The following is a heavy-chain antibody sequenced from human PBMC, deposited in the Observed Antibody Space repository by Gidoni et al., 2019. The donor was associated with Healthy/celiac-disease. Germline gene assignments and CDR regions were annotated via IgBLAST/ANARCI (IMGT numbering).Heavy chain of an antibody. V-gene: IGHV3-33*01. Sequence: QVQLVESGGGVVQPGRSLRLSCAASGFTFRSYGMHWVRQAPGKGLEWVAVIWYDGSNKYYADSVKGRFTISRDNSKNTLYLQMNSLRAEDTAVYYCARDKTYYYDSSGRDAFDIWGQGTMVTVSS. J-gene: IGHJ3*02. D-gene: IGHD3-22*01. CDR1: GFTFRSYG. CDR2: IWYDGSNK. CDR3: ARDKTYYYDSSGRDAFDI.